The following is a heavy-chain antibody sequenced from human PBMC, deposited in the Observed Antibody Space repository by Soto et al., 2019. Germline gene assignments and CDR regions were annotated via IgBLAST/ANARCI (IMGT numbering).Heavy chain of an antibody. D-gene: IGHD3-10*01. CDR3: ARDRGWYSFDY. CDR1: GFTFDSYT. V-gene: IGHV3-21*02. CDR2: ISTSNSYI. J-gene: IGHJ4*02. Sequence: VQLVESGGGLVKPGGSLRLSCAASGFTFDSYTMNWVRQAPGKGLEWVSLISTSNSYIYYADSVKGRFTISRDNAKNSLYLQMDSLRAEDTAVYYCARDRGWYSFDYWGQGTLVTVSS.